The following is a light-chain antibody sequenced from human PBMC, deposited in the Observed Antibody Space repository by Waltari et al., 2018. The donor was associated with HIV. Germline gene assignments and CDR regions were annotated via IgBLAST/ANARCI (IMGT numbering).Light chain of an antibody. Sequence: QSALTQPASVSGSPGQSITISCTGTSSDVGSYNFVSWYQQHPGKATKLIIYEGNKRPSGVSYRFSGSKSGSTASLTISGLQAEDEADYYCCSCAGSSTCEVFGAGTQLTVL. CDR2: EGN. V-gene: IGLV2-23*01. CDR3: CSCAGSSTCEV. CDR1: SSDVGSYNF. J-gene: IGLJ3*02.